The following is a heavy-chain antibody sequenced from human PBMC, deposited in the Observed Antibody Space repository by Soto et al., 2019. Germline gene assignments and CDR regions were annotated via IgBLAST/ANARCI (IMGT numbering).Heavy chain of an antibody. CDR3: ARGRVVVAATYDYYGMDV. CDR1: GYTFTSYD. D-gene: IGHD2-15*01. J-gene: IGHJ6*02. CDR2: MNPNSGNT. Sequence: QVQLVQSGAEVKKPGASVKVSCKASGYTFTSYDINWVRQATGQGLEWMGWMNPNSGNTGYAQKFQGRVTMTRNTAISTAYMELGSLRSEDAAVYYCARGRVVVAATYDYYGMDVWGQGTTVTVSS. V-gene: IGHV1-8*01.